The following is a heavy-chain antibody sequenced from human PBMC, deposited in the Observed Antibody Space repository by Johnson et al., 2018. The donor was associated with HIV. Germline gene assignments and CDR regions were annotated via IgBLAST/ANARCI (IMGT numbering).Heavy chain of an antibody. J-gene: IGHJ3*02. CDR2: INWNGGST. CDR1: GFIFGDFG. Sequence: VQLVESGGGVVRPGGSLILSCASSGFIFGDFGMNWVRQAPGKGLEWISGINWNGGSTDYADSVKGRFTISRDNAKNSLYLQMNSLRVEDTAFYYCVREVSVNLEGSTLKGLLAGAFDIWGQGTMVTVSS. CDR3: VREVSVNLEGSTLKGLLAGAFDI. V-gene: IGHV3-20*04. D-gene: IGHD2-2*01.